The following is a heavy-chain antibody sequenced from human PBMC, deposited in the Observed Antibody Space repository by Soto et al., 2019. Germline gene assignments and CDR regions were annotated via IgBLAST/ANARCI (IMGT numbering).Heavy chain of an antibody. V-gene: IGHV1-2*02. CDR1: GYAMTVYY. CDR3: ASSRQLPNSTAAFDI. D-gene: IGHD2-2*01. CDR2: INPNSGGT. Sequence: SLKLSCKAAGYAMTVYYRRWGLHTPKQGLEWMGWINPNSGGTNYAQKFQGRVTMTRDTSISTAYMELSRLRSDDTAVYFCASSRQLPNSTAAFDIRAQRTMGTV. J-gene: IGHJ3*02.